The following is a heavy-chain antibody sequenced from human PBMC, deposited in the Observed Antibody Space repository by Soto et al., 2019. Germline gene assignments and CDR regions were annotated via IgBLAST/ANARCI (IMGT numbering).Heavy chain of an antibody. CDR2: IKEDGIQK. CDR3: AREVWGPVD. Sequence: HPGGSLRLSCEASGFTFTSYTMIWVRQSPGEGLEWLANIKEDGIQKNYVDSVKGRFTISRDNAKKSLYLQMNSLRVDDTAVYYCAREVWGPVDRGQGTLVTVSS. J-gene: IGHJ4*02. D-gene: IGHD7-27*01. CDR1: GFTFTSYT. V-gene: IGHV3-7*01.